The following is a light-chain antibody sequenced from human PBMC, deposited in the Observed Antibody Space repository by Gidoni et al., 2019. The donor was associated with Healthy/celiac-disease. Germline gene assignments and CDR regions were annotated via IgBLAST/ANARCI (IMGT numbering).Light chain of an antibody. CDR1: QSISRY. V-gene: IGKV1-39*01. CDR3: QQSYSTPPT. Sequence: DIHMTQSPSSLSASVGDIVTITCRESQSISRYLNSYQQKPGKSHKLLIYAASSLQSGVPSSFSGSGSGTDFTITISSLQPEDFANYYCQQSYSTPPTFGGGTKVEIK. J-gene: IGKJ4*01. CDR2: AAS.